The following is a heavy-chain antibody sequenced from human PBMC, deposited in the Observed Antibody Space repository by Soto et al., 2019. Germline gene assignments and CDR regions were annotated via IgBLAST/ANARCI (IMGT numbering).Heavy chain of an antibody. J-gene: IGHJ4*02. CDR3: ARGDLTSRDY. D-gene: IGHD3-3*01. Sequence: SETLSLTCTVSGGSISSYYWSWIRQPPGKGLEWIGEINHSGSTNYNPSLKSRVTISVDTSKNQFSLKLSSVTAADTAMYYCARGDLTSRDYWGQGTPVTVSS. V-gene: IGHV4-34*01. CDR1: GGSISSYY. CDR2: INHSGST.